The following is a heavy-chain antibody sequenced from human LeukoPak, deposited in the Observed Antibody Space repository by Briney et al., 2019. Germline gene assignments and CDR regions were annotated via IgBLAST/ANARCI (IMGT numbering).Heavy chain of an antibody. V-gene: IGHV3-7*01. Sequence: GGSLRLSCADSQFTFNGSWMNWVRQAPGKGLEWVANMDPTGSQKRYVDSVRGRFTISKDNPGASLYLDMHSLRAEDTAIYYCARDPPKEYRFDYWGQGTLATVSS. CDR1: QFTFNGSW. J-gene: IGHJ4*02. CDR3: ARDPPKEYRFDY. CDR2: MDPTGSQK. D-gene: IGHD2-2*01.